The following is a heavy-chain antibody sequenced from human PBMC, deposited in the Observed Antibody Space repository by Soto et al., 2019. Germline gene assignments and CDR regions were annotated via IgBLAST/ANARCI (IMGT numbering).Heavy chain of an antibody. CDR2: IYYSGST. CDR3: ARGERGYSYLTFDY. CDR1: GGSISSGGYY. D-gene: IGHD5-18*01. V-gene: IGHV4-31*03. J-gene: IGHJ4*02. Sequence: QVQLQESGPGLVKPSQTLSLTCTVSGGSISSGGYYWSWIRQHPGKGLEWIGYIYYSGSTYYNPSLKSRVTMSVDTSKNQFSLKLSSVTAADTAVYYCARGERGYSYLTFDYWGQGTLVTVSS.